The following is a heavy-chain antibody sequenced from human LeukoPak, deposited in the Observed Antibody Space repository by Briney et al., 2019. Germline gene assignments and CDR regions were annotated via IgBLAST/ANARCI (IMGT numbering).Heavy chain of an antibody. CDR1: GDSLSGYY. V-gene: IGHV4-4*07. D-gene: IGHD6-19*01. Sequence: PSETLSLTCTVSGDSLSGYYWSWLRQPAGEGLEWIGRLYTSGGTNYNPSLKSRITMSFDTSRNQFSLRLTSVTAADTAVYYCARGGIAVAGYYFFYYMDVWGKGTTVTVSS. J-gene: IGHJ6*03. CDR3: ARGGIAVAGYYFFYYMDV. CDR2: LYTSGGT.